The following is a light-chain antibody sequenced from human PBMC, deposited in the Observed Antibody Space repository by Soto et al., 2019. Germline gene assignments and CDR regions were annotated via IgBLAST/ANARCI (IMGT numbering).Light chain of an antibody. V-gene: IGLV2-14*01. Sequence: QSALTQPASVSGSPGQSIAISCTGTSSDVGGYDYVSWYQQQPDKAPKLMIYEVTKRPSGVSNRFSGSKSGNTASLTISGLQAEDEAEYYCSSHTSGSTRVFGTGTKVTVL. J-gene: IGLJ1*01. CDR1: SSDVGGYDY. CDR3: SSHTSGSTRV. CDR2: EVT.